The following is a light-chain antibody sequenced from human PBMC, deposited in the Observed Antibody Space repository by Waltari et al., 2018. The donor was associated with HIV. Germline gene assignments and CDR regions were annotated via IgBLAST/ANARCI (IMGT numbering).Light chain of an antibody. J-gene: IGLJ2*01. V-gene: IGLV2-8*01. Sequence: QSALTQPPSASGSPGQSVTISCTGNRSHLGGYTYVSWYQQYPGKGPKLMIYEVSKRPSGVPDRFSGSKSANTASLTVSGLQAEDEADYYCSSYGGSANLLFGGGTKLTVL. CDR2: EVS. CDR1: RSHLGGYTY. CDR3: SSYGGSANLL.